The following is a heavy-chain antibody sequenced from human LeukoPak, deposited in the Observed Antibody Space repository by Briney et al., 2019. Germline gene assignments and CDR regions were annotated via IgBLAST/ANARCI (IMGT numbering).Heavy chain of an antibody. CDR2: ISPSGGST. D-gene: IGHD6-19*01. Sequence: ASVKVSCKAFGYTFTSNYMHWVRQAPGQGPEWMGVISPSGGSTTYAQKFQGRVTLIRDMSTSTDYLELSSLRSEDTAVYYCARDREQWLARYYYMDVWGKGTTVTVSS. J-gene: IGHJ6*03. CDR1: GYTFTSNY. CDR3: ARDREQWLARYYYMDV. V-gene: IGHV1-46*01.